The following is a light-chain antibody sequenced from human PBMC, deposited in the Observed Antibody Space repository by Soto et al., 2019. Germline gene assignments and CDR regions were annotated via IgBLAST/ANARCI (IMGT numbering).Light chain of an antibody. CDR3: QQYHKWPPIT. CDR2: GAS. CDR1: QSVDGY. Sequence: VMTKSPGTLSVSLGGSATLSCRASQSVDGYLAWYQQKPGQAPRLLIYGASTRATGVTARFRGGGSGTEFTLTISSLQSEDSAVYYCQQYHKWPPITFGQGTRLEIK. V-gene: IGKV3-15*01. J-gene: IGKJ5*01.